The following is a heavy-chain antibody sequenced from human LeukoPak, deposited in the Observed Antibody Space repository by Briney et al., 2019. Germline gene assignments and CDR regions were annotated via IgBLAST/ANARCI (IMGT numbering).Heavy chain of an antibody. V-gene: IGHV3-30*02. J-gene: IGHJ4*02. D-gene: IGHD2-21*01. CDR3: AKAPVTTCSGAYCYPFDY. CDR2: IRYDGNNK. CDR1: GITFSSYS. Sequence: PGGSLRLSCVASGITFSSYSMHWVRQAPGKGLNWVAFIRYDGNNKYYADSVKGRFTISRDSPKNTLYLQMNRLRAEDAAVYYCAKAPVTTCSGAYCYPFDYWGRGTLVTVSS.